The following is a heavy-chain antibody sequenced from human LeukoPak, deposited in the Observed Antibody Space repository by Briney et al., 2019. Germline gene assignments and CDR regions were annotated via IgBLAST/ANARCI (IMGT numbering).Heavy chain of an antibody. CDR1: GFTFSSFW. CDR3: ARDSGWFRFDY. J-gene: IGHJ4*02. CDR2: IKEDGSQK. D-gene: IGHD6-19*01. V-gene: IGHV3-7*03. Sequence: GGSLRLSCAASGFTFSSFWMTWVCQAPGKGLEWVANIKEDGSQKYYVDSVKGRFTISRDNAKNSLFLQANSLRVDDTAVYYCARDSGWFRFDYWGQGTLVTVSS.